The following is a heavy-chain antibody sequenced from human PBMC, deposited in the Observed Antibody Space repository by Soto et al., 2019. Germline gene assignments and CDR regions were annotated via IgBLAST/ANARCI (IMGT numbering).Heavy chain of an antibody. V-gene: IGHV3-23*01. J-gene: IGHJ4*02. D-gene: IGHD6-13*01. CDR2: ITGSGDRT. Sequence: EVQLLESGGDLVQPGGSLRLSCAASGFTFSTYAMRWVRQAPGKGLEWVSSITGSGDRTYYADSVKGRFTISRDNSQSTLHLHMHSLRAEDTAVYYCARMYSSSCDYWGQGTLVTVSS. CDR1: GFTFSTYA. CDR3: ARMYSSSCDY.